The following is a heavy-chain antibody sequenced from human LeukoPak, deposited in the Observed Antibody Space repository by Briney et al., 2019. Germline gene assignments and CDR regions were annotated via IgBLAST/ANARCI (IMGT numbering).Heavy chain of an antibody. Sequence: SETLSLTCTVSGGSISSSSYNWAWIRQPPGKGLEWIGNIDNIGSTYYNPSLQSRATISLDKSKGQLSLKLNSVTATDTAIYYCARPPGIAAAWFDPWGQGTLVTVSS. CDR1: GGSISSSSYN. J-gene: IGHJ5*02. CDR3: ARPPGIAAAWFDP. V-gene: IGHV4-39*01. CDR2: IDNIGST. D-gene: IGHD6-13*01.